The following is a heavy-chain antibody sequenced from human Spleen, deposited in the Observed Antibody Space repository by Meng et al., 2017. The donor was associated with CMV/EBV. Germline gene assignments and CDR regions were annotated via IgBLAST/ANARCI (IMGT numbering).Heavy chain of an antibody. D-gene: IGHD1-1*01. CDR3: ARERLDHYYYYSMDV. CDR2: INSEGNST. V-gene: IGHV3-74*01. Sequence: GESLKISCAASGFSFSSFWMHWVRQAPGKGLVWVSRINSEGNSTRYADSVKGRFTISRDNARKTMYLQMNSLRAEDTAVYYCARERLDHYYYYSMDVWGQGTTVTVSS. J-gene: IGHJ6*02. CDR1: GFSFSSFW.